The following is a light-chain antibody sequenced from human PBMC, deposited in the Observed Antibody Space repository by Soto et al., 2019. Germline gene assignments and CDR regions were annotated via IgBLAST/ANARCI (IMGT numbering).Light chain of an antibody. CDR1: QSFSSW. J-gene: IGKJ1*01. CDR3: QQYSSYPWT. V-gene: IGKV1-5*03. CDR2: KAS. Sequence: DIQMTQSPSTLSASVGDRVTITCRASQSFSSWLAWYQHKPGKAPKVLIYKASSLESGVPSRFSGSGSGTEFTLTISSLQPDDFANYYCQQYSSYPWTFGQGTKVEIK.